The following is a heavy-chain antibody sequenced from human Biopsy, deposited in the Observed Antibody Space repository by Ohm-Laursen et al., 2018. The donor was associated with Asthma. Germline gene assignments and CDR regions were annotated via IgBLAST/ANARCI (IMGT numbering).Heavy chain of an antibody. J-gene: IGHJ6*02. CDR3: ASYEVVTAILPMDV. Sequence: SLRLSCAASGFTFSSYGMHWVRQAPGKGPEWVAVIWYDGSIKYYGDSVKGRFTISRDNSKNTLYLQMDSLRAEDTAVYYCASYEVVTAILPMDVWGQGTTVTVSS. D-gene: IGHD2-21*02. CDR1: GFTFSSYG. V-gene: IGHV3-33*01. CDR2: IWYDGSIK.